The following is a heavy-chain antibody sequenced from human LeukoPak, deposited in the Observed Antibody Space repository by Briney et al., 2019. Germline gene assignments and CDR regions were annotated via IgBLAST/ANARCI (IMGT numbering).Heavy chain of an antibody. Sequence: SETLSLTCAVYGGSFSGYYWSWIRQPPGKGLEWIGEINHSGSTNYNPSLKSRVTISVDTSKNQFSLKLSSVTAADTAVYYCARRWGRGSIVGATRFDPWGQGTLVTVSS. J-gene: IGHJ5*02. CDR3: ARRWGRGSIVGATRFDP. D-gene: IGHD1-26*01. V-gene: IGHV4-34*01. CDR2: INHSGST. CDR1: GGSFSGYY.